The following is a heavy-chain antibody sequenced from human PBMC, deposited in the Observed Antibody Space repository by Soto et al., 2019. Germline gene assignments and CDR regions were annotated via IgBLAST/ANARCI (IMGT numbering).Heavy chain of an antibody. V-gene: IGHV4-59*01. CDR1: GGSITTYY. J-gene: IGHJ4*02. CDR2: MSYTAST. Sequence: QVQLQESGPGLVKPSETLSLNCNVSGGSITTYYWSWVRQSPGKGLEWIGYMSYTASTHYNPSLNGRVNISMDISKNHLSLKLSFVTAADTAVYFCARYSNSWSSFDYWGQGTLVTVSS. CDR3: ARYSNSWSSFDY. D-gene: IGHD6-13*01.